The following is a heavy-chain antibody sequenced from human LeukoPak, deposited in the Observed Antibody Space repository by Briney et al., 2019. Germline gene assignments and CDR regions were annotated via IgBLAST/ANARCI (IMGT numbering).Heavy chain of an antibody. CDR2: INHSGST. J-gene: IGHJ6*03. V-gene: IGHV4-34*01. CDR1: GGSFSGYY. D-gene: IGHD1-14*01. CDR3: ASLRKPRNYYYYYMDV. Sequence: SETLSLTCAVYGGSFSGYYWSWIRQPPGKGLEWIGEINHSGSTNYNPSLKSRVTISVDTSKNQFSLKLSSVTAADTAVYYCASLRKPRNYYYYYMDVWGKGTTVTTSS.